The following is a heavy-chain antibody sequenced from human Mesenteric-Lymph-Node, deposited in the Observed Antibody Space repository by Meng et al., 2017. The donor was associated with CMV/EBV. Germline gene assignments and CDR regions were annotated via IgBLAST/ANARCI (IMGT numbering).Heavy chain of an antibody. CDR1: GYTFTGYY. V-gene: IGHV1-2*02. CDR3: ARRPISYVNTWEYYDDY. CDR2: INPNSGGT. Sequence: ASVKVSCKASGYTFTGYYMHWVRQAPGQGLEWMGWINPNSGGTNYAQKFQGRVTMTRDTSINTAYMELGRLRSDDTAVYYCARRPISYVNTWEYYDDYWGQGTLVTVSS. J-gene: IGHJ4*02. D-gene: IGHD3-22*01.